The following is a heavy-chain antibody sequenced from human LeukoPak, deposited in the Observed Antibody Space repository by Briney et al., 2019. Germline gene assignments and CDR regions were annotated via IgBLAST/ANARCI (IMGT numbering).Heavy chain of an antibody. CDR2: ISAYNGDT. CDR3: ARDPSNTSGNFPYFDY. V-gene: IGHV1-18*01. J-gene: IGHJ4*02. Sequence: ASVKVSCKASGYTFTRHGVSWVRQASGQGLEWMGWISAYNGDTKYAQNFQGRVTITTDTSTTTAYMELRSLRSDDTAVYYCARDPSNTSGNFPYFDYWGQGTLVTVSS. D-gene: IGHD3-22*01. CDR1: GYTFTRHG.